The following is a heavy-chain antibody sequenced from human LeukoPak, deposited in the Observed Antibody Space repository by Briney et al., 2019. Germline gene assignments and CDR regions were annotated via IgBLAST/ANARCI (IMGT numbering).Heavy chain of an antibody. J-gene: IGHJ4*02. CDR2: ISGSGGST. D-gene: IGHD4-17*01. Sequence: PGGSLRLSCAASGFTFSSYAMSWVRQAPGKGLEWVSAISGSGGSTYYADSVKGRFTISRDNSKNTLYLQMNSLRAEDTAAYYCAKCPFYGDYSYFDYWGQGTLVTVSS. CDR1: GFTFSSYA. V-gene: IGHV3-23*01. CDR3: AKCPFYGDYSYFDY.